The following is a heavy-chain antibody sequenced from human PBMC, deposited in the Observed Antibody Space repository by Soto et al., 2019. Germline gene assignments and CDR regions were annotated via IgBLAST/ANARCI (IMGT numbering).Heavy chain of an antibody. CDR1: GFTFSSYA. D-gene: IGHD3-3*01. V-gene: IGHV3-23*01. Sequence: LRLSCAASGFTFSSYAMSWVRQAPGKGLEWVSGISGSGGRTYYADSVKGRFTISRDNSKHTLYLQMNSLRAEDTAVYYCAKADDFWSGYHIYYYYGMDVWGQGTTVTVSS. CDR2: ISGSGGRT. J-gene: IGHJ6*02. CDR3: AKADDFWSGYHIYYYYGMDV.